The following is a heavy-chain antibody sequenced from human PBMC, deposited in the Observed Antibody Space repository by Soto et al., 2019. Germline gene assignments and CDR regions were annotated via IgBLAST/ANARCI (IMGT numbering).Heavy chain of an antibody. J-gene: IGHJ4*02. CDR2: ISGSGVGT. CDR3: AKNGLGIAVSD. Sequence: GGSLRLSCAASGFTFSSYAMSWVRQAPGKGLEWVSAISGSGVGTYYADSVKGRFTISRDNSKNTLYLQMNSLRAEDTAVYYCAKNGLGIAVSDWGQGTLVTVSS. V-gene: IGHV3-23*01. D-gene: IGHD6-19*01. CDR1: GFTFSSYA.